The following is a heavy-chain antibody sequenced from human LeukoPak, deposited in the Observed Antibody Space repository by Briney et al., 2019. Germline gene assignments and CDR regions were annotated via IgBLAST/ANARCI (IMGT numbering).Heavy chain of an antibody. J-gene: IGHJ4*02. V-gene: IGHV3-23*01. Sequence: PGGSLRLSCAASGFTFSSYAMSWVRQAPGKGLEWVSAISGSGGSTYYADSVKGRFTISRDNSKNTLYLQMNSLRAEDTAVYYCAKLPSRRGSGSQFDYWGQGTLVTASS. CDR1: GFTFSSYA. D-gene: IGHD3-10*01. CDR2: ISGSGGST. CDR3: AKLPSRRGSGSQFDY.